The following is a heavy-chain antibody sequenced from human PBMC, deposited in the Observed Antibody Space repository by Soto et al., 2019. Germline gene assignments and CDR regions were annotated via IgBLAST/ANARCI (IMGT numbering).Heavy chain of an antibody. Sequence: ASVKVSCKASGYTFTSYDINWVRQATGQGLEWMGWMNPNSGNTGYAQKFQGRVTMTRNTSISTAYMELSSLRSEDAAVYYCASTTRVYYDFWSGSAEGGYWFDPWGQGTLVTVSS. J-gene: IGHJ5*02. D-gene: IGHD3-3*01. CDR3: ASTTRVYYDFWSGSAEGGYWFDP. V-gene: IGHV1-8*01. CDR1: GYTFTSYD. CDR2: MNPNSGNT.